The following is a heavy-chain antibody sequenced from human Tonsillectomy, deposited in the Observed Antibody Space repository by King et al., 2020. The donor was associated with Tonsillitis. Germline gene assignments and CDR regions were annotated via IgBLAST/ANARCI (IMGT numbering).Heavy chain of an antibody. Sequence: VQLVESGAEVKKPGASVKVSCKASGYTFTNYDIHWVRQATGQGLEWMGWMNPNSDNTGYAQKFQGRVTMTRDTSISTAYMELSSLRSEDTAVYYCASYEDLWSGYDAFDIWGQGTMVTVSS. CDR3: ASYEDLWSGYDAFDI. V-gene: IGHV1-8*01. J-gene: IGHJ3*02. D-gene: IGHD3-3*01. CDR2: MNPNSDNT. CDR1: GYTFTNYD.